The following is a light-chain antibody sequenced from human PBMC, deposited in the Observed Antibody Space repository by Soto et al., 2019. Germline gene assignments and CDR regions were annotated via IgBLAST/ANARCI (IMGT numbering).Light chain of an antibody. CDR1: TSNIGAGYD. V-gene: IGLV1-40*01. CDR2: GDI. CDR3: SVWDDSLSAWV. Sequence: QSVLTQPPSVSGAPGQRVSISCTGSTSNIGAGYDVHWYQQLPGTAPRLLIYGDINRPSGVPDRFSGSKSGTSASLAITGLQAEDEADYYCSVWDDSLSAWVFGGGTKVTVL. J-gene: IGLJ3*02.